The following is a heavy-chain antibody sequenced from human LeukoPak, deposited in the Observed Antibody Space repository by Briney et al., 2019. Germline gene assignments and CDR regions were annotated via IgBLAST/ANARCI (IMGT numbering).Heavy chain of an antibody. J-gene: IGHJ4*02. CDR3: ARVKRGATFFPLFGY. CDR1: GFTFSSYS. CDR2: ISSSSSYI. Sequence: GGSLRLSCAASGFTFSSYSMNWVRQAPGKGLEWVSSISSSSSYIYYADSVKGRFTISRDNAKNSLYLQMNSLRAEDTAVYYCARVKRGATFFPLFGYWGQGTLVTVSS. V-gene: IGHV3-21*01. D-gene: IGHD3-16*01.